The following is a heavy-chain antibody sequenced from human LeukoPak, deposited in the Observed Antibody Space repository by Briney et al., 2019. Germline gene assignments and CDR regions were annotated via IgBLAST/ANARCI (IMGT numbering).Heavy chain of an antibody. V-gene: IGHV4-31*03. J-gene: IGHJ4*02. Sequence: SETLSLTCTVSGGSISSGGYYWSWIRQHPGKGLEWIGYIYYGGSTYYNPSLKSRVTISVDTSKNQFSLKLSSVTAADTAVYYCARGQGGDFDYWGQGTLVTVSS. D-gene: IGHD3-16*01. CDR1: GGSISSGGYY. CDR2: IYYGGST. CDR3: ARGQGGDFDY.